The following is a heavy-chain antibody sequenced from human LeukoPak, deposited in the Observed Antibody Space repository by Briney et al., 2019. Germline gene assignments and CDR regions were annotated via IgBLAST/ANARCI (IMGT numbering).Heavy chain of an antibody. J-gene: IGHJ6*04. V-gene: IGHV1-69*01. CDR3: ARESGRYSSSSPYGMDV. CDR1: GGTLSSYA. CDR2: IIPIFGTA. D-gene: IGHD6-13*01. Sequence: SVKVSCRASGGTLSSYAISWVRQAPGQGLEWMGGIIPIFGTANYAQKFQGRVTITADESTSTAYMELSSLRSEDTAVYYCARESGRYSSSSPYGMDVWGKGTTVTVSS.